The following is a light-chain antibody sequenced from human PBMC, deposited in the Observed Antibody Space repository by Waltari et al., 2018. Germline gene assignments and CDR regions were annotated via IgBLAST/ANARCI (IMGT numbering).Light chain of an antibody. CDR1: RSLLNSNGYTY. Sequence: IVLTQSPLSLPVIPGEPASISCTSSRSLLNSNGYTYLDWYVQKAGQSPHLLIYSGSNRASGVPDRFTGRGAGTDFTLKISRVEAEDVGVYYCMQPLETPWTFGQGTKVEMK. V-gene: IGKV2-28*01. CDR3: MQPLETPWT. J-gene: IGKJ1*01. CDR2: SGS.